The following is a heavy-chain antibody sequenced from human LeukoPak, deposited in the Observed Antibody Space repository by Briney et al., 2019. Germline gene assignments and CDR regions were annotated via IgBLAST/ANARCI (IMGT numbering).Heavy chain of an antibody. J-gene: IGHJ4*02. CDR1: GFTFSVYG. V-gene: IGHV3-15*07. Sequence: GGSLRLSCAASGFTFSVYGMYWVRQAPGKGLEWVGRIKRKTDAGTTDYAAPVKGRFTISRDDSKNTLYLQMNSLKTEDTAVYYCTTGNWGPYWGQGTLVTVSS. CDR2: IKRKTDAGTT. CDR3: TTGNWGPY. D-gene: IGHD7-27*01.